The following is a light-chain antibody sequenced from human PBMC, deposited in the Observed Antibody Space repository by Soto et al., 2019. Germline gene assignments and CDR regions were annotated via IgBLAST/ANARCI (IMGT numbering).Light chain of an antibody. CDR1: QSISTY. CDR3: KQRYSSPLP. CDR2: AAS. J-gene: IGKJ2*01. Sequence: DIQMTQSPSSLSASVGDRVTITCRASQSISTYLNWYQQKPGKAPKVLIYAASSLQSGAPSRFSGTGSGTDFILTISILQPDFFATYYCKQRYSSPLPFGRGTRLDIK. V-gene: IGKV1-39*01.